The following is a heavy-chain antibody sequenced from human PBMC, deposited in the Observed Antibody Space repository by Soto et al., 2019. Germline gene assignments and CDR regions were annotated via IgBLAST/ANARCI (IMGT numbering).Heavy chain of an antibody. Sequence: EVQLVESGGGFVKPGESLTLSCAASGFTFSYAQMSWVRQAAGKGLEWVGRIKPNTNGGAIDYLAPVKGRFTLSRDDSKNTLYLQINSLKIEDSALYYCTTPAIPVDGTQPFNYWGQGALVTVSS. V-gene: IGHV3-15*01. CDR2: IKPNTNGGAI. J-gene: IGHJ4*02. CDR1: GFTFSYAQ. CDR3: TTPAIPVDGTQPFNY. D-gene: IGHD6-19*01.